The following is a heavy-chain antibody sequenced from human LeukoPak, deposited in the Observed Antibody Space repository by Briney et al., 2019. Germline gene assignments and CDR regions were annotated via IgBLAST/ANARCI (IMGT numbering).Heavy chain of an antibody. D-gene: IGHD2-15*01. CDR2: IYYSGST. Sequence: TSETLSLTCTVSGGSISSYYWNWIRQPPGKGLEWIGYIYYSGSTYYNPSLKSRVTISVDTSKNQFSLKLSSVTAADTAVYYCARDPEGYCSGGSCYRVYFDYWGQGTLVTVSS. V-gene: IGHV4-59*12. CDR1: GGSISSYY. CDR3: ARDPEGYCSGGSCYRVYFDY. J-gene: IGHJ4*02.